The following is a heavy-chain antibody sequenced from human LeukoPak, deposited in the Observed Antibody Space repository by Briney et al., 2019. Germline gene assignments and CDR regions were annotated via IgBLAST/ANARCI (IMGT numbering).Heavy chain of an antibody. CDR1: GFRFSSYA. Sequence: GGSLRLSCVGSGFRFSSYAMSWVRQAPEKGLEWVSGIYENGGTTHYADSVKGRFSISRDNTKNSLYLQMNGLRAEDTAVYYCARGIVVSPAAPYSWFDPRGQGTLVIVSS. CDR2: IYENGGTT. CDR3: ARGIVVSPAAPYSWFDP. V-gene: IGHV3-23*01. D-gene: IGHD2-2*01. J-gene: IGHJ5*02.